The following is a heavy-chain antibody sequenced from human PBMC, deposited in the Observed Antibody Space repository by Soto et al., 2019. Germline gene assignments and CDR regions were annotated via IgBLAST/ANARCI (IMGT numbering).Heavy chain of an antibody. Sequence: SETLSLACSVSGGSINNYYWSWIRQSAGKGLEWIGRIYPGGSTNYNPSLKSRVTMSVDTSKNQFSLRLTSVTAADTAVDYCARASVGPPGGGSWIMPFDFWGQGTRVTVSS. V-gene: IGHV4-4*07. CDR2: IYPGGST. CDR3: ARASVGPPGGGSWIMPFDF. J-gene: IGHJ4*02. CDR1: GGSINNYY. D-gene: IGHD2-15*01.